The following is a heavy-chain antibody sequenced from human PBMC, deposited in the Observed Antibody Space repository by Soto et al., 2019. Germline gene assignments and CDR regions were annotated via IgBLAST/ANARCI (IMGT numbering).Heavy chain of an antibody. Sequence: GESLKISCEGSGYIFTTYWIAWVRQMPGKGLEWMGVIYPGDSDTTYSPSFQGHVTISADKAINTACLHWSSLKASDTAIYYCVRRYGYSEFAHSGQGTLATVSP. CDR1: GYIFTTYW. CDR2: IYPGDSDT. D-gene: IGHD5-18*01. J-gene: IGHJ4*02. V-gene: IGHV5-51*01. CDR3: VRRYGYSEFAH.